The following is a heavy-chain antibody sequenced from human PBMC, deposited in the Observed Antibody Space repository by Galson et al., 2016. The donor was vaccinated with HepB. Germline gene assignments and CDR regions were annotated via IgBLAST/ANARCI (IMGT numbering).Heavy chain of an antibody. V-gene: IGHV1-8*01. D-gene: IGHD1-26*01. CDR2: LNPNSGNT. CDR1: GYTFTSYD. J-gene: IGHJ4*02. Sequence: SVKVSCKASGYTFTSYDFNWVRQATGQGLEWMGWLNPNSGNTGIIQKFQGRLTMTRDTSISTAYMELSSLTSEDTAIYFCARNPRGVPSTDYWGQGTLATVSS. CDR3: ARNPRGVPSTDY.